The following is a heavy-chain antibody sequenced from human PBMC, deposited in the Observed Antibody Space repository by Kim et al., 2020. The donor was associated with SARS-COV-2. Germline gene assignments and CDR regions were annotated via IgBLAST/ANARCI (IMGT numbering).Heavy chain of an antibody. D-gene: IGHD3-10*01. Sequence: GGSLRLSCAVSGFTFNIYPMHWVRQAPGKGLEWVAVVSFDGINKYYTDSVKGRFTISRDNSKNMLYLQMDSLRSEDTALYYCGRDGLNYYGSGNYFYGMDMWGQGTTVTVSS. CDR3: GRDGLNYYGSGNYFYGMDM. CDR1: GFTFNIYP. V-gene: IGHV3-30*04. J-gene: IGHJ6*02. CDR2: VSFDGINK.